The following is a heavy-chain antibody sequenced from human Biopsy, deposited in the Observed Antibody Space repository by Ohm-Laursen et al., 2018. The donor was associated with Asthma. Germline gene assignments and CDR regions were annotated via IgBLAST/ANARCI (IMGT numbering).Heavy chain of an antibody. J-gene: IGHJ4*02. CDR2: ISAYNGNT. D-gene: IGHD1-26*01. CDR3: ARDGPVGAPSDY. V-gene: IGHV1-18*01. Sequence: SSVKVSCKVHGDILSSFGIKWVRQAPGQGLEWMGWISAYNGNTNYAQKLQGRVTMTTDTSTSTAYMELRSLRSDDTAVYYCARDGPVGAPSDYWGQGTLVTVSS. CDR1: GDILSSFG.